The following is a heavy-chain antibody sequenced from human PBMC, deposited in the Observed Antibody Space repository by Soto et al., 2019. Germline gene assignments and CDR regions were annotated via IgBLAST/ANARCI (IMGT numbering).Heavy chain of an antibody. CDR3: PKSQEFGMHLVYS. CDR1: GFTFSGFD. J-gene: IGHJ4*02. Sequence: PGGSLRLSCEASGFTFSGFDMHWVRQPTGKGLEWVSSIGTAGDTYYAVSVKGRFTISRDNAKNSLSLQMNSLRAGDRALYFCPKSQEFGMHLVYSSGQGTQVTVSS. CDR2: IGTAGDT. V-gene: IGHV3-13*01. D-gene: IGHD6-6*01.